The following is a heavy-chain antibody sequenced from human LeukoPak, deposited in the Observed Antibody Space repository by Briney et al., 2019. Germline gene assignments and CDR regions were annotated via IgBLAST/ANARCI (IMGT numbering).Heavy chain of an antibody. CDR1: GYTFTSYG. CDR2: ISAYNGNT. CDR3: AREQAGYCSSTSCYTESLGYYYYGMDV. D-gene: IGHD2-2*02. J-gene: IGHJ6*02. Sequence: ASVKVSCKASGYTFTSYGISWVRQAPGQGLEWMGWISAYNGNTNYAQKIQGRVTMTTDTSTSTAYMELRSLRSNDTAVYYCAREQAGYCSSTSCYTESLGYYYYGMDVWGQGTTVTVSS. V-gene: IGHV1-18*01.